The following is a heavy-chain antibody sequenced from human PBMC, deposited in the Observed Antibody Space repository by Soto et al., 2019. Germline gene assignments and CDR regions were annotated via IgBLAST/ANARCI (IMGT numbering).Heavy chain of an antibody. V-gene: IGHV4-59*01. CDR3: ARVAVTAAEIYDYYYYMDV. D-gene: IGHD6-13*01. Sequence: QVQLQESGPGLVKPSETLSLTCTVSGGSISSYYWSWIRQPPGKGLEWIGYIYYSGSTNYNPSLKSRVPISVDTSKNQFSLKLSSVTAADTAVYYCARVAVTAAEIYDYYYYMDVWGKGTTVTVSS. J-gene: IGHJ6*03. CDR2: IYYSGST. CDR1: GGSISSYY.